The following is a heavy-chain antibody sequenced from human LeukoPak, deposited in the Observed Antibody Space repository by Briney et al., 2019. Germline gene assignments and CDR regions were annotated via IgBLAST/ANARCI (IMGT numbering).Heavy chain of an antibody. CDR1: GFTVGSNY. CDR3: TRDKSSGCFD. Sequence: GGSLRLSCAASGFTVGSNYMSWVRQAPGKGLQWVSVIYSGGSTYYADSVKGRFTISRDNSKNTLYLQMNSLRAEDTAVYYCTRDKSSGCFDWGQGTLVTVSS. V-gene: IGHV3-53*01. D-gene: IGHD6-19*01. CDR2: IYSGGST. J-gene: IGHJ4*02.